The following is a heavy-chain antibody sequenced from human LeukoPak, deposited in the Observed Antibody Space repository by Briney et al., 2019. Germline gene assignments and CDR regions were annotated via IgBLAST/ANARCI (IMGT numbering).Heavy chain of an antibody. CDR3: ARARFSYGSHYGMDV. Sequence: SETLCLTCTVSGGSIRSGGYYWSWIRQHPGKGLEWIGYIYYSGSTYYNPSLKSRLTISAATSKNQFSLKLSSVTAADTAVYYCARARFSYGSHYGMDVWGQGTTVTVSS. J-gene: IGHJ6*02. CDR2: IYYSGST. CDR1: GGSIRSGGYY. D-gene: IGHD5-18*01. V-gene: IGHV4-31*03.